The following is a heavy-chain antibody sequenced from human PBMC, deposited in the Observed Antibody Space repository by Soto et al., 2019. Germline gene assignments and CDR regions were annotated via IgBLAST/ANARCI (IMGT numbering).Heavy chain of an antibody. CDR1: GGSFSGYY. Sequence: SETLSLTCAVYGGSFSGYYLSWIRQPPGKGLEWIGEINHSGSTNYNPSLKSRVTISVDTSKNQFSLKLSSVTAADTAVYYCARVLLQLVHDYYYYYGMDVWGQGTTVTVSS. CDR3: ARVLLQLVHDYYYYYGMDV. J-gene: IGHJ6*02. CDR2: INHSGST. V-gene: IGHV4-34*01. D-gene: IGHD6-13*01.